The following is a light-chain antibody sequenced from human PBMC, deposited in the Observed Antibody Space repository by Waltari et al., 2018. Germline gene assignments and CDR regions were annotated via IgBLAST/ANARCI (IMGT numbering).Light chain of an antibody. CDR3: QQCYKTPYT. V-gene: IGKV1-39*01. CDR2: GVS. J-gene: IGKJ2*01. CDR1: QTINTY. Sequence: DIQMTQSPSSLSAAVGDRVTVTCRASQTINTYLNWYQQKPGEAPKLLIYGVSSLQSGVPSRFSGSGSGTEFTLTITSLQPEDSATYFCQQCYKTPYTFGPGTNLEIK.